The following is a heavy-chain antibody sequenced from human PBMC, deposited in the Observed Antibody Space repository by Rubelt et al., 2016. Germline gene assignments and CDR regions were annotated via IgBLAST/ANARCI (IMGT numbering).Heavy chain of an antibody. CDR3: ARGVVVNWGWGPPFDI. Sequence: QQQLQESGPGLVKPSETLSLTCNVSGGSINSSSYYWGWIRQPPGKGLEWIGSIYYSGTSSYNPSFKSRVTISIDTSKSQFSLKLSSVTAADTAVYYCARGVVVNWGWGPPFDIWGQGTKVTVSS. D-gene: IGHD3-3*01. V-gene: IGHV4-39*07. CDR1: GGSINSSSYY. J-gene: IGHJ3*02. CDR2: IYYSGTS.